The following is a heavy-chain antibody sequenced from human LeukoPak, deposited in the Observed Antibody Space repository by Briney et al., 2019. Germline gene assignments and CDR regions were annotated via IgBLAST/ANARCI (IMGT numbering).Heavy chain of an antibody. Sequence: PSETLSLTCTVSGGSISSSSYYWGWIRQPPGKGLEWIGSIYYSGSTYYNPSLKSRVTISVDTSKNQFSLKLSSVTAADTAVYYCARDLLYDYVWGSYRPQGPLDAFDIWGQGTMVTVSS. D-gene: IGHD3-16*02. CDR3: ARDLLYDYVWGSYRPQGPLDAFDI. J-gene: IGHJ3*02. V-gene: IGHV4-39*07. CDR2: IYYSGST. CDR1: GGSISSSSYY.